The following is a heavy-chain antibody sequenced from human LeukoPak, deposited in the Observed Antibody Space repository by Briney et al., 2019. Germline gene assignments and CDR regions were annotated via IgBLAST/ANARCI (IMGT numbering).Heavy chain of an antibody. J-gene: IGHJ4*02. D-gene: IGHD5-12*01. CDR2: ISSRSDPV. Sequence: GGSLRLSCAASGFTFSTYGMNWVRQAPGKRLEWFSYISSRSDPVYYADSVKGRFTISRDNAENSLYLQMNSLRDEDTAVYYCARAMRSGYDYWGQGTLVTVSS. V-gene: IGHV3-48*02. CDR1: GFTFSTYG. CDR3: ARAMRSGYDY.